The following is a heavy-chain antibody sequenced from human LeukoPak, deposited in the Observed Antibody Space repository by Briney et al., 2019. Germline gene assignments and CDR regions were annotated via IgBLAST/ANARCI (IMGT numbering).Heavy chain of an antibody. Sequence: PSQTLSLTCAVSGGSISSGGYSWSWIRQPPGKAMEFIAYIYYTGNTYFNPSLTSRVTISLDTSKNQFSLKLSSVTAADTAVYYCARHYYGSGSSLVYWGQGTLVTVSS. J-gene: IGHJ4*02. V-gene: IGHV4-30-4*07. CDR3: ARHYYGSGSSLVY. CDR1: GGSISSGGYS. D-gene: IGHD3-10*01. CDR2: IYYTGNT.